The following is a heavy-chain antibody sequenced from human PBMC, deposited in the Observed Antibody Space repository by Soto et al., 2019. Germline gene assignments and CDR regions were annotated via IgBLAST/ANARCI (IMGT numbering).Heavy chain of an antibody. J-gene: IGHJ4*02. CDR2: VNPILSMS. Sequence: QVQLVQSGAEVKRPGSSVKVSCKASGATFSFYSINWVRQAPGLGLEWMGRVNPILSMSNYAQRFQGRVTMTAEKSTRTAYMELSGLRSADTAMYYCATSYGSGYRAFDYWGQGALVTVSS. CDR3: ATSYGSGYRAFDY. V-gene: IGHV1-69*04. CDR1: GATFSFYS. D-gene: IGHD3-10*01.